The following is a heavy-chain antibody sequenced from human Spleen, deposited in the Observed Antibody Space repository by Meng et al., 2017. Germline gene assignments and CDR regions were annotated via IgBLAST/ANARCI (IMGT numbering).Heavy chain of an antibody. V-gene: IGHV3-30*01. CDR2: ISYDGSNK. CDR1: GFTFSSYA. D-gene: IGHD3-22*01. CDR3: ARDGYDSSGYSPTDAFDI. J-gene: IGHJ3*02. Sequence: LSLTCAASGFTFSSYAMHWVRQAPGKGLEWVAVISYDGSNKYYADSVKRRFTISRDNSKNTLYLQMNSLRAEDTAVYYCARDGYDSSGYSPTDAFDIWGQGTMVTVSS.